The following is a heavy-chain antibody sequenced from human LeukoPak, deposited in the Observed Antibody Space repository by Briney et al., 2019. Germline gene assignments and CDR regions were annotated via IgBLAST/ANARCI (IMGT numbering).Heavy chain of an antibody. CDR1: GFTFINAW. J-gene: IGHJ6*03. V-gene: IGHV3-7*01. D-gene: IGHD5-18*01. Sequence: GGSLRLSCAASGFTFINAWMAWVRQAPGKGLEWVANIKQDGSEKYYVDSVKGRFAISRDNAKNSLYLQMNSPRAEDTAVYYCARFKGSYGYDLGYYYYYMDVWGKGTTVTVSS. CDR3: ARFKGSYGYDLGYYYYYMDV. CDR2: IKQDGSEK.